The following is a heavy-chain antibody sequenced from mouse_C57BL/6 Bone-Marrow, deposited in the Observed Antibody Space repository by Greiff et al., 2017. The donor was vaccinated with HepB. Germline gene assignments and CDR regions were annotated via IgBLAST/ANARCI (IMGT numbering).Heavy chain of an antibody. J-gene: IGHJ4*01. Sequence: EVHLVESGGDLVKPGGSLKLSCAASGFTFSSYGMSWVRQTPDKRLEWVATISSGGSYTYYPDSVKGRFTISRDNAKNTLYLQMSNLKSEDTAMYYCALPYYYAMDYWGQGTSVTVSS. CDR1: GFTFSSYG. CDR2: ISSGGSYT. V-gene: IGHV5-6*01. CDR3: ALPYYYAMDY.